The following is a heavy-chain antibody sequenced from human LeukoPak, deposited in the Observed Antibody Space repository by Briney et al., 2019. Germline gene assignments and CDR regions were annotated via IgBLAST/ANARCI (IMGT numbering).Heavy chain of an antibody. Sequence: ASVKVSCKASGYTFTATSIHWVRQAPGQGLEWMAWINPNSGDSNYAEKFQGRVTMTRDTSISTAYIELSRLTFDDTAVYYCARGPELSTAYYRDGFYWGQGTLVTVSS. D-gene: IGHD2-8*02. J-gene: IGHJ4*02. CDR2: INPNSGDS. CDR1: GYTFTATS. V-gene: IGHV1-2*02. CDR3: ARGPELSTAYYRDGFY.